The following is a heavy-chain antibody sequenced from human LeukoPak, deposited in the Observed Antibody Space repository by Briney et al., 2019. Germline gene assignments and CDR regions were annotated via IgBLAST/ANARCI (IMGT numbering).Heavy chain of an antibody. CDR1: GGSFSGYY. CDR3: ARGLSPRINMVRGVRPPFRGVFDY. CDR2: INHSGST. Sequence: SETLSLTCAVYGGSFSGYYWSWIRQPPGKGLEWIGEINHSGSTNYNPSLKSRVTISVDTSKNQFSLKLSSVTATDTAVYYCARGLSPRINMVRGVRPPFRGVFDYWRQGTLVTVSS. V-gene: IGHV4-34*01. J-gene: IGHJ4*02. D-gene: IGHD3-10*01.